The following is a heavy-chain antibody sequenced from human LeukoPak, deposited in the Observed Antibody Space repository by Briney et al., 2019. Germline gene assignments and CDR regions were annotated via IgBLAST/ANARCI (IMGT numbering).Heavy chain of an antibody. CDR2: ISWNSGSI. V-gene: IGHV3-9*01. CDR1: GFTFDDYA. J-gene: IGHJ4*02. CDR3: AKDRGIARTEYYFDY. Sequence: PGGSLRLSCAASGFTFDDYAVHWVRQAPGKGLEWVSGISWNSGSIGYADSVKGRFTISRDNAKNSLYLQMNSLRAKDTALYYCAKDRGIARTEYYFDYWGQGTLVTVSS. D-gene: IGHD6-13*01.